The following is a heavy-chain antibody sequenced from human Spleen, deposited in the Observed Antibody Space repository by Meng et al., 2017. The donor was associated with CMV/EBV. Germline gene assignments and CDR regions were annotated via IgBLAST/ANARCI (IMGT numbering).Heavy chain of an antibody. Sequence: SETLSLTCAVYGGSFSTYYWSWIRQPPGKRLEWIGEINHKGSTNYNPSLKSRVTISLDTSKNQFSLKLSSVTAADTAVYYCARDGLYGMDVWGQGTTVTVSS. J-gene: IGHJ6*02. CDR2: INHKGST. CDR3: ARDGLYGMDV. V-gene: IGHV4-34*01. CDR1: GGSFSTYY.